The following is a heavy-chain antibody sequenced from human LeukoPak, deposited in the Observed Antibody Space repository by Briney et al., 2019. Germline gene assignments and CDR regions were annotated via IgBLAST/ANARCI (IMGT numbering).Heavy chain of an antibody. V-gene: IGHV4-59*08. CDR3: ARRTYEDWFDP. D-gene: IGHD5-12*01. CDR1: GGSISSYY. J-gene: IGHJ5*02. Sequence: SETLSLTCSVSGGSISSYYWSWIRQPPGKGLEWIGYIYYSGSTNYNPSLKSRVTISVDTSKNQFSLKLSSVTAADTAVYYCARRTYEDWFDPWGQGTLVTVSS. CDR2: IYYSGST.